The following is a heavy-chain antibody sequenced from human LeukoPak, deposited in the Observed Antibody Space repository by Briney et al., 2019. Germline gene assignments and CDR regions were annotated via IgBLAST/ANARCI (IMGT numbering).Heavy chain of an antibody. CDR1: GYTFTSYT. J-gene: IGHJ4*02. Sequence: ASVKVSCKASGYTFTSYTMNWVRQAPGQGLEWMGWINTNTGNPTYAQGSTGRFVFSLDTSVSTAYLQISSLKAEDTAVYYCARGVYCSGGSCYDMAYWGQGTLVTVSS. D-gene: IGHD2-15*01. CDR2: INTNTGNP. V-gene: IGHV7-4-1*02. CDR3: ARGVYCSGGSCYDMAY.